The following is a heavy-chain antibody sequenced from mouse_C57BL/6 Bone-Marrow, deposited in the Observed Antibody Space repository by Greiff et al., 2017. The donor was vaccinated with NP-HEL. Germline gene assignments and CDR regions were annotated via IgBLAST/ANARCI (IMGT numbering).Heavy chain of an antibody. CDR3: ARRGYSNPWFAY. Sequence: QVQLQQSGPGLVQPSQSLSITCTVSGFSLTSYGVHWVRQSPGKGLEWLGVIWSGGSTDYNAAFISRLSISKDNSKSQVFFKMNRLQADDTAIYYCARRGYSNPWFAYWGQGTLVTVSA. CDR2: IWSGGST. D-gene: IGHD2-5*01. V-gene: IGHV2-2*01. J-gene: IGHJ3*01. CDR1: GFSLTSYG.